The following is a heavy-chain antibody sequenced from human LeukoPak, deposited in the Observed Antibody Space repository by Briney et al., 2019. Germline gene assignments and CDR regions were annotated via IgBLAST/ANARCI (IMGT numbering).Heavy chain of an antibody. CDR2: IYTSGST. Sequence: SETLSLTCTVSGGSISSYYWSWIRQPAGKGLEWIGRIYTSGSTNYNPSLKSRVTMSVDTSKNQFSLKLSSVTAADTAVYYCARDRHGSGSYLDYFDYWGQGILVTVSS. V-gene: IGHV4-4*07. J-gene: IGHJ4*02. CDR1: GGSISSYY. D-gene: IGHD3-10*01. CDR3: ARDRHGSGSYLDYFDY.